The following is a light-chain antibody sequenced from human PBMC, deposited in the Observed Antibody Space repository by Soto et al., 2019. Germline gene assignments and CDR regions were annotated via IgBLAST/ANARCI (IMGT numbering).Light chain of an antibody. CDR1: QSISNY. J-gene: IGKJ2*01. CDR3: QQSYSTLSYT. CDR2: AAS. V-gene: IGKV1-39*01. Sequence: DIQMTPPPLSLSASVGDRVTIACRASQSISNYLVWYQQKSGKAPKLLIYAASSLQSGVPSRFSGSGSGTEFNLTISSLQPEDFATYYCQQSYSTLSYTFGQGTKLEIK.